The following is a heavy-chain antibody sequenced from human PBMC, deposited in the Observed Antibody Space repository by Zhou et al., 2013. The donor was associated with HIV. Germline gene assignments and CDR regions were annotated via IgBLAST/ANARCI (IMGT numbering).Heavy chain of an antibody. J-gene: IGHJ4*02. CDR2: LNPDSGDT. D-gene: IGHD3-3*01. V-gene: IGHV1-2*02. Sequence: QVLLIQSGPAVKKPGSSVTVSCKVAGYTLSELSVHWVRQAPGQGLEWMGSLNPDSGDTNSARKLLGRVTMTRDTSISTAYMELTRLTSDDTAVYYCARDHGFWSGRKIDYWGQGNLVTVSS. CDR1: GYTLSELS. CDR3: ARDHGFWSGRKIDY.